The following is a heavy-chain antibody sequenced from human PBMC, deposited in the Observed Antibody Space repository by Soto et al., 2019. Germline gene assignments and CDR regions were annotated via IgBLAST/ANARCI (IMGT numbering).Heavy chain of an antibody. V-gene: IGHV1-18*01. CDR3: ARDWEIVLVPAAIRWVDSTAYYYYGMDV. Sequence: ASVKVSCKASGYTFTSYGISWVRQAPGQGLEWMGWISAYNGNTNYAQKLQGRVTMTTDTSTSTAYMELRSLRSDDTAVYYCARDWEIVLVPAAIRWVDSTAYYYYGMDVWGQGTTVTVSS. D-gene: IGHD2-2*01. CDR2: ISAYNGNT. CDR1: GYTFTSYG. J-gene: IGHJ6*02.